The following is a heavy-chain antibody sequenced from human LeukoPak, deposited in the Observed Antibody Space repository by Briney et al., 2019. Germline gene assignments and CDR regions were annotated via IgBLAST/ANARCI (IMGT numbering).Heavy chain of an antibody. Sequence: SETLSLTCSVSGGSISTSSCYWGWIRQPPGKGLEWIGAIYYSGNNFYNPSLESRVTISVDTSKNQFSLKMISVTAADTSVYYCASLDAYNKFFEDWGQGTLVTVSS. D-gene: IGHD5-24*01. J-gene: IGHJ4*01. CDR3: ASLDAYNKFFED. CDR1: GGSISTSSCY. V-gene: IGHV4-39*07. CDR2: IYYSGNN.